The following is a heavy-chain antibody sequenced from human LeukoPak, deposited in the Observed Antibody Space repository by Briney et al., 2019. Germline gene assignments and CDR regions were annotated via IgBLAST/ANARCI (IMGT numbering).Heavy chain of an antibody. CDR3: ARGYYYNSGTSIGGY. V-gene: IGHV1-2*02. D-gene: IGHD3-10*01. CDR1: GYTFSNYY. J-gene: IGHJ4*02. CDR2: INPNTGVT. Sequence: ASVKVSCKASGYTFSNYYMHWVRQAPGQGLEWMGWINPNTGVTNFAQNFQGRVTMTRDTSITTAYMELTSLRFGDTAVYYCARGYYYNSGTSIGGYWGQGTLVTVSS.